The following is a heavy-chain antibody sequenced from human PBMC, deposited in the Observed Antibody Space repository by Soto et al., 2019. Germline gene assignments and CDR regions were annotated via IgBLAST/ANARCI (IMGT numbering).Heavy chain of an antibody. CDR3: ARPGLRFLEWLFFDY. J-gene: IGHJ4*02. CDR1: GGSISSYY. D-gene: IGHD3-3*01. Sequence: SETLSLTCTVSGGSISSYYWSWIRPPTGKGLEWIGYIYYSGSTNYNPSLKSRVTISVDTSKNQFSLKLSSLRSEDTAVYYCARPGLRFLEWLFFDYWGQGTLVTVSS. CDR2: IYYSGST. V-gene: IGHV4-59*01.